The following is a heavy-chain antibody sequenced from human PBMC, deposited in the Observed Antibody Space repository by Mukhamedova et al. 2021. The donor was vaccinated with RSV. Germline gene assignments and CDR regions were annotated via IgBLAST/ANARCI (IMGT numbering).Heavy chain of an antibody. V-gene: IGHV3-21*01. CDR3: ARDRGGGGGSCLY. J-gene: IGHJ4*02. Sequence: VKGRFTISRDNAKNSLYLQMNSLRAEDMAVYYCARDRGGGGGSCLYWGQGTLVTVSS. D-gene: IGHD2-15*01.